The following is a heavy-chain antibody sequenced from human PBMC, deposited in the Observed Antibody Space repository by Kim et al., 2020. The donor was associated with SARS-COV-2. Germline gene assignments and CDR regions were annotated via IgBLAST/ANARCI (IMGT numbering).Heavy chain of an antibody. CDR3: AKGGSTSGYAFDL. J-gene: IGHJ3*01. CDR2: ISVSGDIT. Sequence: GGSLRLSCAAPGFTFSKFAMSWVRQAPGKGLEWVAIISVSGDITYYADSVKGRFTISRDNSKSTLYLQLDSVRAGDTAVYYCAKGGSTSGYAFDLWGQGTLVPVSS. V-gene: IGHV3-23*01. D-gene: IGHD2-2*01. CDR1: GFTFSKFA.